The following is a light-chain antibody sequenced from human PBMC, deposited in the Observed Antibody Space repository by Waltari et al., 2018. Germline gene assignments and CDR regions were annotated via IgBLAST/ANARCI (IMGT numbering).Light chain of an antibody. CDR1: QSIRRS. V-gene: IGKV1-39*01. CDR3: QQSYSSPCT. Sequence: DIQMTQSPSSLSASVGDRVTNTCRTSQSIRRSLSWYQQKPGKAPRLLIYPASTIESGVPSRFSGSGSGTSFTLTISSLQPEDFAIYYCQQSYSSPCTFGQGTKVEIK. CDR2: PAS. J-gene: IGKJ1*01.